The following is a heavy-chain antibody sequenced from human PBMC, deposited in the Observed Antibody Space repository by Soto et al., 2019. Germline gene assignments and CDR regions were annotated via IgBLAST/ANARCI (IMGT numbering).Heavy chain of an antibody. Sequence: SVKVSCKASGGTFSSYAISWVRQAPGQGLEWMGGIIPIFGTANYAQKFQGRVTITADESTSTAYMELSSLRSEDTAVYYCARLGMTTVTYYYYGMDVWGQGTTVPVSS. CDR3: ARLGMTTVTYYYYGMDV. J-gene: IGHJ6*02. CDR1: GGTFSSYA. CDR2: IIPIFGTA. D-gene: IGHD4-17*01. V-gene: IGHV1-69*01.